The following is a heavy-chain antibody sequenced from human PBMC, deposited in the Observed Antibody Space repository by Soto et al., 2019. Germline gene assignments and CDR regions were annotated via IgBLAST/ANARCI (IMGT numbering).Heavy chain of an antibody. Sequence: SETLSLTCTVSGGSISSSSYYWGWIRQPPGKGLEWIGSIYYSGSTYYNPSLESRVTISVDTSKNQFSLKLSSVTAADTAVYYCARHELILASSGWFDYWGQGTLVTVSS. D-gene: IGHD6-19*01. CDR1: GGSISSSSYY. CDR3: ARHELILASSGWFDY. CDR2: IYYSGST. V-gene: IGHV4-39*01. J-gene: IGHJ4*02.